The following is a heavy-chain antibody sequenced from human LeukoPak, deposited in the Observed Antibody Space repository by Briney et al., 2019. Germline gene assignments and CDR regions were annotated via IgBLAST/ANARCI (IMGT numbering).Heavy chain of an antibody. CDR3: ARSYGWVFGVVSQDYYYMDV. J-gene: IGHJ6*03. Sequence: GGSLRLSCAASGFTFSSYAMSWVRQAPGKGLAWVSAISGSGGSTYYADSVKGRFTISRDNSKNTLYLQMNSLRAEDTAVYYCARSYGWVFGVVSQDYYYMDVWGKGTTVTVSS. V-gene: IGHV3-23*01. D-gene: IGHD3-3*01. CDR1: GFTFSSYA. CDR2: ISGSGGST.